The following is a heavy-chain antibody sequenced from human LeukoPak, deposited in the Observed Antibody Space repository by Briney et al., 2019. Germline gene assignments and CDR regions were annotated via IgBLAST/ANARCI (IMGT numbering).Heavy chain of an antibody. D-gene: IGHD5-24*01. V-gene: IGHV3-48*03. CDR2: ISSNGKTM. J-gene: IGHJ4*02. Sequence: GGSLRLSCAASGFIFDDYGMSWVRQAPGKGLEWVSFISSNGKTMHYADSVKGRFTISRDNAKNSLYLQMNSLRAEDTAIYYCTRVGYIDEGIDYWGQGTLVTVSS. CDR1: GFIFDDYG. CDR3: TRVGYIDEGIDY.